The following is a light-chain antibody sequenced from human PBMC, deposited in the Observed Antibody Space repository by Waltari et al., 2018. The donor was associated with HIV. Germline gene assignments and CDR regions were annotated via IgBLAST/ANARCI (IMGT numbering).Light chain of an antibody. V-gene: IGKV2-28*01. CDR3: MQALQTPIT. Sequence: DVVVTQSPLSLPVTPGEPASISCRSSQNLLRSNAYNYLDWYLQKPGQSPQLLIYLGSNRASGVPDRFSGSGSGTDFTLKISRVEAEDVGVYYCMQALQTPITFGQGTRLEIK. J-gene: IGKJ5*01. CDR2: LGS. CDR1: QNLLRSNAYNY.